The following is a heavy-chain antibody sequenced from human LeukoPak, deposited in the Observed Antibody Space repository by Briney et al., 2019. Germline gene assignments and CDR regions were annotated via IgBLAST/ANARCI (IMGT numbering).Heavy chain of an antibody. J-gene: IGHJ3*02. Sequence: KPSQTLSLTCAVSGGSISSGGYSWRWIRQPPGKGLEWIGYIYHSGSTYYNPSLKSRVTISVDRSKNQFSLKLSSVTAADTAVYYCASTTVVTSNAFDIWGQGTMVTVSS. CDR1: GGSISSGGYS. CDR3: ASTTVVTSNAFDI. V-gene: IGHV4-30-2*01. CDR2: IYHSGST. D-gene: IGHD4-23*01.